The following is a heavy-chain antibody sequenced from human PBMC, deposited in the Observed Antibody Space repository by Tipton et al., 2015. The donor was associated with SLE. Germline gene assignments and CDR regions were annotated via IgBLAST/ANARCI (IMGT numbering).Heavy chain of an antibody. D-gene: IGHD1-1*01. J-gene: IGHJ4*02. CDR1: GGSISSYY. CDR2: IYYSGST. Sequence: TLSLTCTVSGGSISSYYWSWIRQPPGKGLQWIGYIYYSGSTNYNPSLKSRVTISVDTSKKQFSLKLSSVTAADTAVYYCARDHTGGAGFDYWGQGTLVTVSS. V-gene: IGHV4-59*01. CDR3: ARDHTGGAGFDY.